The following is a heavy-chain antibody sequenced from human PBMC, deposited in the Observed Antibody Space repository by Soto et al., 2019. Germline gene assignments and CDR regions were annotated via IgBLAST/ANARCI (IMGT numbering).Heavy chain of an antibody. V-gene: IGHV3-30*18. CDR1: GFTFSSYG. D-gene: IGHD2-21*02. CDR3: AKDGFGGNSHYYYGMDV. J-gene: IGHJ6*02. Sequence: GGSLRLSCAASGFTFSSYGMHWVRQAPGKGLEWVAVISYDGSNKYYADSVKGRFTISRDNSKNTLYLQMNSLRAEDTAVYYCAKDGFGGNSHYYYGMDVWGQGTTVTVYS. CDR2: ISYDGSNK.